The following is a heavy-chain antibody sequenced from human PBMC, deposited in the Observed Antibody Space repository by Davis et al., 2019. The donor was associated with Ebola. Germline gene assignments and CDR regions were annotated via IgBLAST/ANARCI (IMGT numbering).Heavy chain of an antibody. CDR1: GYTFSDYY. J-gene: IGHJ4*02. CDR2: INPNSGGT. V-gene: IGHV1-2*02. Sequence: ASVKVSCKASGYTFSDYYMHWVRQAPGQGLEWMAWINPNSGGTNYAQKFQGRVTMTRDTSISTAYMELSRLRSDDTAVYYCARDSPGSSSHFDCWGQGTLVTVSS. CDR3: ARDSPGSSSHFDC. D-gene: IGHD6-6*01.